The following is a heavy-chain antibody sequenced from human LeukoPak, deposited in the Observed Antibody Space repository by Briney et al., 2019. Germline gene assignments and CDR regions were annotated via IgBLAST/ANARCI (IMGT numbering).Heavy chain of an antibody. V-gene: IGHV3-53*01. CDR3: ARGDGYNFFDY. CDR1: GFSVTDNY. D-gene: IGHD5-24*01. CDR2: FYVGGAT. Sequence: GGSLRLSCAVSGFSVTDNYMSWVRQAPGKGLEWVSVFYVGGATYYAVSVKGPFTISRDNSENTLYLQMKSLRAEDTAVYYCARGDGYNFFDYWGQGTLVTVSS. J-gene: IGHJ4*02.